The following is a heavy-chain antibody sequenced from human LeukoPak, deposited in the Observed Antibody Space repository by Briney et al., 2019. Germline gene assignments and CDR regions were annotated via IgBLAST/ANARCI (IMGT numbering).Heavy chain of an antibody. CDR3: AKRPVMVPTYAFDI. CDR1: GFTFSSYS. CDR2: ISSSSSYI. D-gene: IGHD3-10*01. V-gene: IGHV3-21*04. J-gene: IGHJ3*02. Sequence: GGSLRLSCAASGFTFSSYSMNWVRQAPGKGLEWVSSISSSSSYIYYADSVKGRFTISRDNSKNTLYLQMNSLRAEDTAVYYCAKRPVMVPTYAFDIWGQGTMVTVSS.